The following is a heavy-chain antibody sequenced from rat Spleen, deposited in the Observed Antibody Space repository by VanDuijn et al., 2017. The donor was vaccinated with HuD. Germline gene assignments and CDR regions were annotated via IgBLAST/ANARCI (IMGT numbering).Heavy chain of an antibody. CDR1: GFTFSSYW. Sequence: EVQLVESGGGLVQPGRSMKLSCAASGFTFSSYWMYWIRQAPGKGLEWVSHINIDGGSTYYPDSVKGRFTISRDNAENTVYLQMNSLTSEDTATYYCAKDRVQYRYNSYVMDAWGQGASVTVSS. CDR2: INIDGGST. CDR3: AKDRVQYRYNSYVMDA. D-gene: IGHD1-5*01. V-gene: IGHV5-58*01. J-gene: IGHJ4*01.